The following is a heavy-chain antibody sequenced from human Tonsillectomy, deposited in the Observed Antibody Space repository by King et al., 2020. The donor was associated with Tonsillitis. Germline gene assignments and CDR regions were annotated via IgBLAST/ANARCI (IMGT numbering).Heavy chain of an antibody. CDR2: IYYSGST. CDR1: GGSISSSSYY. J-gene: IGHJ6*03. Sequence: LQLQESGPGLVKPSETLSLTCTVSGGSISSSSYYWGWIRQPPGKGLEWIGSIYYSGSTYYNPSLKSRVTISVDTSKNQFSLKLSSVTAADTAVYYCARHVRTRCTNGVCHRSPPYYYYYMDVWGKGTTVAVSS. CDR3: ARHVRTRCTNGVCHRSPPYYYYYMDV. V-gene: IGHV4-39*01. D-gene: IGHD2-8*01.